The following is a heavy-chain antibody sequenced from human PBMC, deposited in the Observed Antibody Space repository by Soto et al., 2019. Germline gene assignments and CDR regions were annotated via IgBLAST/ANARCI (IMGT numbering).Heavy chain of an antibody. J-gene: IGHJ4*02. V-gene: IGHV4-59*01. CDR3: ARDRAGYCGGDCYSGDYFDY. CDR2: IYYSGST. D-gene: IGHD2-21*02. CDR1: GGSISSYY. Sequence: QVQLQESGPGLVKPSETLSLTCTVSGGSISSYYWSWIRQPPGKGLEWIGYIYYSGSTNYNPSLTSRVTISVDTSKNQFSLKLSSVTAADAAVYYCARDRAGYCGGDCYSGDYFDYWGQGTLVTVSS.